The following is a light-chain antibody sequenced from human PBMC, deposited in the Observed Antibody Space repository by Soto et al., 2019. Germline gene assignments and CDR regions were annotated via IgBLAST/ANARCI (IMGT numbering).Light chain of an antibody. CDR2: GAS. Sequence: EIVLTQSPGTLSWSPGERATLSCRASQSVSSSYLAWYQQKPGQAPRLLIYGASSRATGIPDRFSGSGSGTDFTLTISRLEPEHFAVYYCQQYGSSPTWTFGQGTKVEIK. CDR3: QQYGSSPTWT. CDR1: QSVSSSY. J-gene: IGKJ1*01. V-gene: IGKV3-20*01.